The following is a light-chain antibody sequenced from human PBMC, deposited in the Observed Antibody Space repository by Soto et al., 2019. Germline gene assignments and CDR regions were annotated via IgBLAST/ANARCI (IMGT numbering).Light chain of an antibody. CDR2: GAS. CDR3: QQYKNWPLT. V-gene: IGKV3-15*01. J-gene: IGKJ4*01. Sequence: EIVMTQSPATLSVSPGERATLPCRASQSVSSNFAWYQQKPGQAPRLLIYGASTRATGIPARFSGSGSGTEFTLTISSLQSEDFAVYYCQQYKNWPLTFGGGTKVEIK. CDR1: QSVSSN.